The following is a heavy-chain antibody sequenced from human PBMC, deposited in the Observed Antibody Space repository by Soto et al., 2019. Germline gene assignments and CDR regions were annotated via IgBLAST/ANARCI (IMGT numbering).Heavy chain of an antibody. Sequence: ASVKVSCKTSGYTFSSYSINWVRQAPGQGLEWMAWISTTSGNTHYAERVQGRVTVTLDKSARTAFMEMWGLTSDDTAVYFCARDNGYYDFWGQVPLFTVSP. CDR3: ARDNGYYDF. D-gene: IGHD2-8*01. J-gene: IGHJ4*02. CDR2: ISTTSGNT. CDR1: GYTFSSYS. V-gene: IGHV1-18*01.